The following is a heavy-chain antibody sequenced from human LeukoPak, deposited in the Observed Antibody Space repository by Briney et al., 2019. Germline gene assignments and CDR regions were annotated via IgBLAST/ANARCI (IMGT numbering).Heavy chain of an antibody. CDR3: ARGVGATSVKRFDP. Sequence: PSETLSLTCTVSGGSISSGSYYWSWIRQPAGKGLEWIGRIYTSGSTNYNPSLKNRVTISVDTSKNQFSLKLSSVTAADTAVYYCARGVGATSVKRFDPWGQGTLVTVSS. D-gene: IGHD1-26*01. V-gene: IGHV4-61*02. CDR1: GGSISSGSYY. CDR2: IYTSGST. J-gene: IGHJ5*02.